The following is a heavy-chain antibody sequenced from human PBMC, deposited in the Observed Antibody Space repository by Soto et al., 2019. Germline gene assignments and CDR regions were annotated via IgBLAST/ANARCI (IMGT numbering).Heavy chain of an antibody. Sequence: EVQLVESGGGLVQPGGSLRLSCAASGFTFSSYEMNWVRQAPGKGLEGVSYIRSSGSTIYYADSVKGRFTISRDNAKNSLYLQMTSLRAEDTAVYYCARAESGYDPGPVWFDYWGQGTLVTVSS. J-gene: IGHJ4*02. CDR3: ARAESGYDPGPVWFDY. CDR1: GFTFSSYE. CDR2: IRSSGSTI. D-gene: IGHD5-12*01. V-gene: IGHV3-48*03.